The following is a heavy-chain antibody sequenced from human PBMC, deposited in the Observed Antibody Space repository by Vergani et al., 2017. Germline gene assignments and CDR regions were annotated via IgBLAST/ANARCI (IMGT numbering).Heavy chain of an antibody. J-gene: IGHJ6*03. V-gene: IGHV3-48*01. D-gene: IGHD2-2*02. Sequence: EVQLVESGGGLVQPGGSLRLSCAASGFTFSSYSMNWVRQAPGKGLEWVSYISSSSSTIYYADSVKGRFTISRDNAKNSLYLQMNSLRAEDTAVYYCARGHIVVGPAAIPGVYYYYYMDVWGKGTTVTVSS. CDR3: ARGHIVVGPAAIPGVYYYYYMDV. CDR1: GFTFSSYS. CDR2: ISSSSSTI.